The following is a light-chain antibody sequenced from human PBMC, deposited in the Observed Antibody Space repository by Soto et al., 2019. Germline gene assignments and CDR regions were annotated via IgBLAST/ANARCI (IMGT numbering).Light chain of an antibody. J-gene: IGKJ3*01. CDR3: QQLNSYPGFT. Sequence: DIQLTQSPSFLSVSVGDRVTITCRASQGISSYLAWYQQKPGKAPKLLIYAASTLQSGVPSRFSGSGSGTEFTLTISSLQPEDFATYYCQQLNSYPGFTFGPGTKVDIK. CDR1: QGISSY. V-gene: IGKV1-9*01. CDR2: AAS.